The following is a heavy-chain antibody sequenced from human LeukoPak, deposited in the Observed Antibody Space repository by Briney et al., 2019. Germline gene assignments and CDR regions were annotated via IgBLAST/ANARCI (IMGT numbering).Heavy chain of an antibody. CDR1: GYTFTGYY. CDR3: ARVTNGSSFDP. J-gene: IGHJ5*02. V-gene: IGHV1-2*02. CDR2: INPNRGGT. Sequence: ASVKVSCKASGYTFTGYYMHWVRQAPGQGLEWMGWINPNRGGTNYAQKFQGRVAMTRDTSISTAYMDLSRLRSDDTAVYYCARVTNGSSFDPWGQGTLVTVSS. D-gene: IGHD3-10*01.